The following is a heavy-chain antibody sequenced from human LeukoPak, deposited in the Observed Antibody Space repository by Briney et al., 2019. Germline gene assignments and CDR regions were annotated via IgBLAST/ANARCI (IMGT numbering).Heavy chain of an antibody. CDR3: AKGIFGVVITLDY. Sequence: GGSLRLSCAASGFTFSSYAMSWVRQAPGKGLEWVSAISGSGGSTYYADSVKGRFTISRDNSKNTLYLQMNSLRAEDTAVYYCAKGIFGVVITLDYWGQVTLVTVSS. D-gene: IGHD3-3*01. V-gene: IGHV3-23*01. J-gene: IGHJ4*02. CDR2: ISGSGGST. CDR1: GFTFSSYA.